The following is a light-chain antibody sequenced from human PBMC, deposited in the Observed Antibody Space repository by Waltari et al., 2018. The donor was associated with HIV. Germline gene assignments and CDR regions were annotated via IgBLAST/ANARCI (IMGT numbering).Light chain of an antibody. J-gene: IGLJ3*02. CDR1: SRDVGGYNY. Sequence: QSALTQPASVSGSPGQSIIISCTGTSRDVGGYNYVSWYQHHPGKAPKLIISDVVNRPSGVSNRFSCSKSGNTAALTSSGLQTEDEADYYCNSYTSTTTRWLFGGGTRLTVL. CDR2: DVV. CDR3: NSYTSTTTRWL. V-gene: IGLV2-14*01.